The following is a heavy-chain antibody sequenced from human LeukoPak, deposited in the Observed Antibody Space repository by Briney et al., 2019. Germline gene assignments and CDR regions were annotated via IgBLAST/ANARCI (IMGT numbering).Heavy chain of an antibody. Sequence: AASVKVSCKASGYTFSSYGITWVRQAPGQGLEWMGWISVYNGGNTNYAQKFQGRVTLTTDTSTSTAYMELRSLRSDDTAVYFCARVRFLEWLLPDGDWGQGTLVTVSS. CDR2: ISVYNGGNT. D-gene: IGHD3-3*01. J-gene: IGHJ4*02. CDR1: GYTFSSYG. V-gene: IGHV1-18*01. CDR3: ARVRFLEWLLPDGD.